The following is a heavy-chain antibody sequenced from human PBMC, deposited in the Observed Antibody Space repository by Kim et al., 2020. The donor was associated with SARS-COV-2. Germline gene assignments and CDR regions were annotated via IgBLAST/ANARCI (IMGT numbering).Heavy chain of an antibody. J-gene: IGHJ4*02. D-gene: IGHD1-26*01. Sequence: LSLTCAASGFTFSSYAMSWVRQAPGKGLEWVSAISGSGGSTYYADSVKGRFTISRDNSKNTLYLQMNSLRAEDTAVYYCAKDGMELPRYFDYWGQGTLVTVSS. CDR3: AKDGMELPRYFDY. CDR1: GFTFSSYA. V-gene: IGHV3-23*01. CDR2: ISGSGGST.